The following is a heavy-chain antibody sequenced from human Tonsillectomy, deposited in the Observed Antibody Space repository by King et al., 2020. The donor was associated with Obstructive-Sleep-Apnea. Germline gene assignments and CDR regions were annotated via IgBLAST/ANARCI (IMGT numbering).Heavy chain of an antibody. Sequence: VQLQESGPGLVKPSETLSLTCTVSGGSFSSYYCSWIRQPPGKGLEWIGYIYTSGSTNPNPSLKSRVIISVDTSRNQFSLKLRSVTAADTAVYYCARSNCGGDCYPDFWGQGTLVTVSS. J-gene: IGHJ4*02. V-gene: IGHV4-4*08. CDR1: GGSFSSYY. D-gene: IGHD2-21*02. CDR2: IYTSGST. CDR3: ARSNCGGDCYPDF.